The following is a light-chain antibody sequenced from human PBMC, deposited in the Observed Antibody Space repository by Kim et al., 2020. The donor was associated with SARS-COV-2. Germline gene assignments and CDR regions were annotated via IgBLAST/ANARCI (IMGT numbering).Light chain of an antibody. J-gene: IGKJ2*01. Sequence: RATFNCKSSQSFLYSSNNMNYLAWYQQKPGQPPRLLIYWASTRESGVPDRFSGSGSGTDFTLTISSLQAEDVAVYYCQQYYTTPRTFGQGTKLEI. CDR1: QSFLYSSNNMNY. V-gene: IGKV4-1*01. CDR3: QQYYTTPRT. CDR2: WAS.